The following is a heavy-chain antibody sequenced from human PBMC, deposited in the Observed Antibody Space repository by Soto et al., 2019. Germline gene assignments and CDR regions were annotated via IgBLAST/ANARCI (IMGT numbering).Heavy chain of an antibody. CDR2: ISVYNGNT. J-gene: IGHJ3*02. V-gene: IGHV1-18*04. CDR3: ARAPRGKGTVVTRYAFDI. D-gene: IGHD2-21*02. Sequence: QVQLVQSGAEVQKPGASVKVYCKASGYAFTSYGISCVRQAPGQGLEWMGWISVYNGNTNDAQKLQCSVSMTTDRSTSTSYMELRSLRSADTAVYYCARAPRGKGTVVTRYAFDIWGQGTMVTVSS. CDR1: GYAFTSYG.